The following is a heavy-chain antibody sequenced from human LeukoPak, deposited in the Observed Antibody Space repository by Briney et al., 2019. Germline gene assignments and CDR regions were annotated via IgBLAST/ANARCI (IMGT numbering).Heavy chain of an antibody. D-gene: IGHD2-15*01. Sequence: PGGSLRLSCAASGFSFMTYAMTWVRQAPGQGLEWVSVISGSGGLIYYADSVKGRFTISRDNAKNSLYLQMNSLRAEDTAVYYCAVGYCSGGSCYSPVDYWGQGTLVTVSS. CDR2: ISGSGGLI. J-gene: IGHJ4*02. CDR3: AVGYCSGGSCYSPVDY. V-gene: IGHV3-23*01. CDR1: GFSFMTYA.